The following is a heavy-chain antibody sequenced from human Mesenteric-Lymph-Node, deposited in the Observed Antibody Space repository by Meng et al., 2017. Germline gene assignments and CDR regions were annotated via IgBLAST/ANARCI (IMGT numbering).Heavy chain of an antibody. V-gene: IGHV1-18*01. D-gene: IGHD3-16*01. J-gene: IGHJ4*02. Sequence: ASVKVSCKASGYTFTNYDFNWVRQATGQGLEWMGWISGYNGLTNFAQKFQDRITMTIDTSRSTVYMELRSLTSDDTAIYYCARDGEVSPFDYWGQGTLVTVSS. CDR1: GYTFTNYD. CDR2: ISGYNGLT. CDR3: ARDGEVSPFDY.